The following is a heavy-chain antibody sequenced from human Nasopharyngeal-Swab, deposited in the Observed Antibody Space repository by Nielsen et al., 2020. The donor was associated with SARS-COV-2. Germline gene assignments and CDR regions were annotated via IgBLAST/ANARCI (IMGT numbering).Heavy chain of an antibody. CDR3: AREAPYCSGGSCYHYYMDV. D-gene: IGHD2-15*01. CDR1: GGSISSSSYY. J-gene: IGHJ6*03. V-gene: IGHV4-31*03. CDR2: IYYSGST. Sequence: SETLSLTCTVSGGSISSSSYYWSWIRQHPGKGLEWIGYIYYSGSTYYNPSLKSRVTISVDTSKNQFSLKLSSVTAADTAVYYCAREAPYCSGGSCYHYYMDVWGKGTTVTVSS.